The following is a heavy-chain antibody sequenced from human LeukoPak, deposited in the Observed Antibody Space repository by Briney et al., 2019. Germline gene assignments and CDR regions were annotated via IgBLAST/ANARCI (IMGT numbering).Heavy chain of an antibody. J-gene: IGHJ4*02. Sequence: PGGSLRLSCAASGFTFSSYWMHWVRQAPGKGLVWVSHINTDGSSTTYGDSAKGRFTASRDNAKNTLFLQMNSLRVEDTAVYYCARGTAATAGIDYWGQGTLVTVSS. CDR1: GFTFSSYW. CDR2: INTDGSST. D-gene: IGHD6-13*01. CDR3: ARGTAATAGIDY. V-gene: IGHV3-74*01.